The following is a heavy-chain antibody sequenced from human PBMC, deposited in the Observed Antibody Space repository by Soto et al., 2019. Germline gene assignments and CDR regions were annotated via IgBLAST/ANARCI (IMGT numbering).Heavy chain of an antibody. V-gene: IGHV4-59*08. CDR2: IYYSGST. J-gene: IGHJ4*02. Sequence: SETLSLTCTVSGGSISSYYWSWIRQPPGKGLEWIGYIYYSGSTNYNPSLKSRVTISVDTSKNQFSLKLSSVTAADTAVYYCATQYSSGWFDYWGQGTLVTVSS. D-gene: IGHD6-19*01. CDR1: GGSISSYY. CDR3: ATQYSSGWFDY.